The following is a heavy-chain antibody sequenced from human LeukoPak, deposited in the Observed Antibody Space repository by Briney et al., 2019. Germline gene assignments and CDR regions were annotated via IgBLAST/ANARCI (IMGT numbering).Heavy chain of an antibody. J-gene: IGHJ5*02. CDR2: IRYDGSNK. CDR1: GFTFSSYG. V-gene: IGHV3-30*02. D-gene: IGHD4-17*01. CDR3: AEDRDYGDPNWFDP. Sequence: GGSLRLSCAASGFTFSSYGMHWVRQAPGKGLEWVAFIRYDGSNKYYADSVKGRFTISRDNSKNTLYLQMNSLRAEDTAVYYCAEDRDYGDPNWFDPWGQGTLVTVSS.